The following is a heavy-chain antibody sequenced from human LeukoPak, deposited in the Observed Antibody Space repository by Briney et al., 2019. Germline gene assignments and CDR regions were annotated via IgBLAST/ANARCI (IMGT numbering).Heavy chain of an antibody. Sequence: AETLSLTCAVYGGSFSGYYWSWIRQPPGKGLEGIGEINHSRSNNYNPSPKSRVTISVDTSKNQFSLKLSSVTAADTAVYSCARVDGSCSGGSCYSGTIDYWGQGTLVTVSS. D-gene: IGHD2-15*01. V-gene: IGHV4-34*01. CDR2: INHSRSN. J-gene: IGHJ4*02. CDR1: GGSFSGYY. CDR3: ARVDGSCSGGSCYSGTIDY.